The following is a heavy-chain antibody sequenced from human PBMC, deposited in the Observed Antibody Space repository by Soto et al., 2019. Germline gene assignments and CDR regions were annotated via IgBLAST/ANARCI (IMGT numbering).Heavy chain of an antibody. CDR3: VRGERTKQGPKKNWFDP. J-gene: IGHJ5*02. V-gene: IGHV5-51*01. D-gene: IGHD1-7*01. CDR2: IYPGDSDT. Sequence: PGESLKISCKGSGYSFTSYWIGWVRQMPGKGLEWMGIIYPGDSDTRYSPSFQGQVTISADKSISTAYLQWSSLKASDTAMYYCVRGERTKQGPKKNWFDPWGQGTLVTVSS. CDR1: GYSFTSYW.